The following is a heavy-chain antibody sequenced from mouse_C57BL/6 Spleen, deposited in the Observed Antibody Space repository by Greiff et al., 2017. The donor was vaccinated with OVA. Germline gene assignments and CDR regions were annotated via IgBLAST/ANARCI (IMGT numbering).Heavy chain of an antibody. D-gene: IGHD2-5*01. CDR2: ISSGGSYT. Sequence: DVQLVESGGDLVKPGGSLKLSCAASGFTFSSYGMSWVRQTPDKRLEWVATISSGGSYTYYPDSVKGRFTISRDNAKNTLYLQMSSLKSEDTAMYYCARQTIVTLDYWGQGTTLTVSS. V-gene: IGHV5-6*01. J-gene: IGHJ2*01. CDR1: GFTFSSYG. CDR3: ARQTIVTLDY.